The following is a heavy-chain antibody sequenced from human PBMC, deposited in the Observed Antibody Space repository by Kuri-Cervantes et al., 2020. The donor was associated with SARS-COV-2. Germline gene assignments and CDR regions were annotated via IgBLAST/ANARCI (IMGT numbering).Heavy chain of an antibody. Sequence: GESPKISCAASGFTFSSYSMNWVRQAPGKGLVWVSRINPDGSYTNNADSVKGRFTLSRDNAKNMLFLQMNSLRDEDTAVYYCVRDGDHWNFDYWGQGAL. CDR3: VRDGDHWNFDY. D-gene: IGHD1-1*01. V-gene: IGHV3-74*01. J-gene: IGHJ4*02. CDR2: INPDGSYT. CDR1: GFTFSSYS.